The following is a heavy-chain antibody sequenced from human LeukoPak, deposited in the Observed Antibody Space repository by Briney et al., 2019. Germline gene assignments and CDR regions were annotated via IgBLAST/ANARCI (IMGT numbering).Heavy chain of an antibody. V-gene: IGHV3-7*01. CDR3: SSQPAVLDLDC. CDR2: IKPDGSGK. D-gene: IGHD6-19*01. Sequence: PGRSLRLSCAASGFAFSSYWMTWVRQTPGKGLEWVANIKPDGSGKNYVDSVKGRFTISRDNAKNSLYLQMKGLRVEDTAVYYCSSQPAVLDLDCWGQGTLVTVSS. CDR1: GFAFSSYW. J-gene: IGHJ4*02.